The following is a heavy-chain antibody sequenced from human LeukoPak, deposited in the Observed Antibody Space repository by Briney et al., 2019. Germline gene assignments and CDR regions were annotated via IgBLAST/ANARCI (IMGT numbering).Heavy chain of an antibody. CDR1: GGSISSGSYY. Sequence: KASQTLSLTCTVSGGSISSGSYYWSWIRQPAGKGLEWIGRIYTSGSTNYNPSLKSRVTISVDTSKNQFSLKLSSVTAADTAVYYCARVWVGDAFDIWGQGTLVTVSS. D-gene: IGHD3-10*01. CDR2: IYTSGST. CDR3: ARVWVGDAFDI. V-gene: IGHV4-61*02. J-gene: IGHJ4*02.